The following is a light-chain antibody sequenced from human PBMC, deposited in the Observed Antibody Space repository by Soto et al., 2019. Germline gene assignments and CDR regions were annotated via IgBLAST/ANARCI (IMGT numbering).Light chain of an antibody. CDR3: TSYVGSNIWV. CDR1: SSDVGAYKY. Sequence: QSVLTQPPSASGSPGQSVTISCTRTSSDVGAYKYVSWYQQYPGKAPKLMIYEVSKRPSGVPDRFSGSKSGNTASLTVSGLQAEDEADYYCTSYVGSNIWVFGGGTQLTVL. J-gene: IGLJ7*01. CDR2: EVS. V-gene: IGLV2-8*01.